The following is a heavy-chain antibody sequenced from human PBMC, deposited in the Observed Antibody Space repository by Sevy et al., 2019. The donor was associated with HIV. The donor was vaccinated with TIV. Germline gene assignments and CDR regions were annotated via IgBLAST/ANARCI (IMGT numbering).Heavy chain of an antibody. V-gene: IGHV3-7*01. D-gene: IGHD3-22*01. J-gene: IGHJ3*02. CDR3: ARDPYYYDSSAYFGAFDI. CDR1: GFTFSNCW. Sequence: QLGGSLRLSCAASGFTFSNCWMSWVRQAPGKGLEWVANIKEDGGEKQYGDSVKGRFTISRDNAKNSLFLQMSSLRAEDTAVYYCARDPYYYDSSAYFGAFDIWGQGTVVTVSS. CDR2: IKEDGGEK.